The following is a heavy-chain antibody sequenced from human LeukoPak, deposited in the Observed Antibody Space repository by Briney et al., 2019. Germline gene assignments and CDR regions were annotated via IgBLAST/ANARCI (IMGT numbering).Heavy chain of an antibody. Sequence: GRSLRLSCAASGFTFSSYSMNWVRQAPGKGLEWVSSISTTSDYIHYADSLKGRLAISRDNGKNSLYLQMNSLRAEDTAVYYCARGGIYSQGFDYWGQGSLVTVSS. D-gene: IGHD6-13*01. CDR2: ISTTSDYI. CDR1: GFTFSSYS. CDR3: ARGGIYSQGFDY. J-gene: IGHJ4*02. V-gene: IGHV3-21*01.